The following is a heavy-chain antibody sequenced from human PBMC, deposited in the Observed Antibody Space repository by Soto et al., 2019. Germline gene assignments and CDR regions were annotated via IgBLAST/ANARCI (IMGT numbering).Heavy chain of an antibody. J-gene: IGHJ6*02. V-gene: IGHV5-10-1*01. D-gene: IGHD2-2*01. CDR3: ARHHRGDSSTKRKGYYYYYGMDV. Sequence: GETLKIFCKGSGYSFTSYWISWVRQMPGKGLEWMGRIDPSDSYTNYSPSFQGHVTISADKSISTAYLQWSSLKASDTAMYYCARHHRGDSSTKRKGYYYYYGMDVWGQGTTVTVS. CDR1: GYSFTSYW. CDR2: IDPSDSYT.